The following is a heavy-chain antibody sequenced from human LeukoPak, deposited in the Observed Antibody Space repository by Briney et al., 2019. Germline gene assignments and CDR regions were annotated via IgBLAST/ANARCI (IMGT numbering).Heavy chain of an antibody. CDR1: GYTFTGHH. J-gene: IGHJ4*01. CDR2: IDPNSGST. D-gene: IGHD6-19*01. Sequence: ASVKVSCKASGYTFTGHHMHWVRQAPGQGLEWMGWIDPNSGSTNYAQKFQGRVTVTRDTSISTAYMELSRLKSDDTAVYYCAKWRGYSSGWSGPFDDWGQGTLVTVSS. CDR3: AKWRGYSSGWSGPFDD. V-gene: IGHV1-2*02.